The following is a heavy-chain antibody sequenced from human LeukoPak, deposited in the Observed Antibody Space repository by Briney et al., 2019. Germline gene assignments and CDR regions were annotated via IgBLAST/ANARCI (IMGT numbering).Heavy chain of an antibody. V-gene: IGHV1-46*01. D-gene: IGHD6-6*01. CDR2: IDPSGGDT. J-gene: IGHJ4*02. Sequence: AASVKVSCKASGYTFTNYYMHWVRQAPGQGLEWMGVIDPSGGDTNYAQKFQGRVTVTRDTSTSTVYMELNNLRSEDTAVYYCTSDIARGGDCWGQGTLVTVSS. CDR3: TSDIARGGDC. CDR1: GYTFTNYY.